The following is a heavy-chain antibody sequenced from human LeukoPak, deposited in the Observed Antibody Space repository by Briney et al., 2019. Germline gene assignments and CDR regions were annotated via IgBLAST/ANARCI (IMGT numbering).Heavy chain of an antibody. J-gene: IGHJ4*02. CDR2: INSDGSTI. CDR3: ATAGNYRFDY. D-gene: IGHD1-7*01. Sequence: PGGSLRLSCAGSGFIFSSTWMHWVRQAPGGGLVWVSRINSDGSTINYADSVKGRLTISRDNAKNTLYLQMNSLRVEDTALYFCATAGNYRFDYWGQGTLVTVSS. CDR1: GFIFSSTW. V-gene: IGHV3-74*01.